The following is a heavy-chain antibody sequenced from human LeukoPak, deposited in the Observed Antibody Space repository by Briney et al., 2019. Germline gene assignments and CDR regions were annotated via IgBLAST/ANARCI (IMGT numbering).Heavy chain of an antibody. J-gene: IGHJ4*02. CDR2: ISGDGGST. CDR3: AKATHSSSSGVVDY. V-gene: IGHV3-43*02. D-gene: IGHD6-6*01. Sequence: GGSLRLSCAASGFTFDDYAMHWVRQAPGKGLEWVSLISGDGGSTYYADSVKGRFTISRDNSKNSLYLQMNSLRAEDTAVYYCAKATHSSSSGVVDYWGQGTLVTVSS. CDR1: GFTFDDYA.